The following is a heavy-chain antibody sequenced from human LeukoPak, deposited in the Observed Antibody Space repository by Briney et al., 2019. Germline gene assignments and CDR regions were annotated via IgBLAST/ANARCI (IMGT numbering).Heavy chain of an antibody. V-gene: IGHV1-46*01. Sequence: ASVKVSCKASGYTFINYYLHWVRQAPGQGLEWMGIINPSSGGTSYAQKFQGRVTMTRATSTSTVYMEPSSLRPEDTAVYYCARDPSYCGGDCYAFDIWGQGTMVTVSS. J-gene: IGHJ3*02. CDR1: GYTFINYY. D-gene: IGHD2-21*02. CDR2: INPSSGGT. CDR3: ARDPSYCGGDCYAFDI.